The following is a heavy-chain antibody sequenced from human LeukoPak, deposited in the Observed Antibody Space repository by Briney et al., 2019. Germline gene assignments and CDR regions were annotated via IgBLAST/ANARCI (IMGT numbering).Heavy chain of an antibody. CDR2: INSRSTYI. CDR1: GFTFSNYN. Sequence: GGSLRLSCGASGFTFSNYNMNWVRQAPGEGLEWVSSINSRSTYIFYADSVMGRFTISRDNAKNSVYLQMNSVRAEDTAVYYCARGIIGDNYYGLDVWGQGTTVTVSS. J-gene: IGHJ6*02. D-gene: IGHD1-14*01. V-gene: IGHV3-21*01. CDR3: ARGIIGDNYYGLDV.